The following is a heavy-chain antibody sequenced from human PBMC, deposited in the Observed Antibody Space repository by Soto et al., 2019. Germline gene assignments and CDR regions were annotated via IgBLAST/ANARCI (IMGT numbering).Heavy chain of an antibody. J-gene: IGHJ4*02. CDR1: GGSISSYY. V-gene: IGHV4-59*08. D-gene: IGHD3-16*01. Sequence: QVQLQESGPGLVKPSETLSLTCTVSGGSISSYYWSWIRQPPGKGLEWIGYIYYSGSTNYNPSLKRRVTISVDPSKNQFSLKLSLKLSSVTAADTAVYYCARRWGDYFDYWGQGTLVTVSS. CDR2: IYYSGST. CDR3: ARRWGDYFDY.